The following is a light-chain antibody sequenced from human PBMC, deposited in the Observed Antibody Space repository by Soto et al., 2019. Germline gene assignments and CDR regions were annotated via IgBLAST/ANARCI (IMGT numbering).Light chain of an antibody. CDR1: QDISNY. V-gene: IGKV1-33*01. CDR2: DAS. CDR3: QQYDNLPRT. Sequence: DIPMTQSPSSLSASVGDRVTITCQASQDISNYLNWYQQKPGKAPKLLNYDASYLETGVPSRFSGSGSGTDFTFTISSLQPEDIATYYCQQYDNLPRTLGQGTKVEIK. J-gene: IGKJ1*01.